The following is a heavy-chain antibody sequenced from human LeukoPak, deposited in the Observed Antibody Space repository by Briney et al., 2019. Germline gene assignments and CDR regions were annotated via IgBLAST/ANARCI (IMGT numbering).Heavy chain of an antibody. CDR1: GGSFSSYY. Sequence: SETLSLTCTVSGGSFSSYYWSWIRQPPGKGLEWIGYIFYSGSTNYNPSLRSRVTISVDTSKNQFSLELSSVTAADTAVYYCAKDPVGYCSSTSCYGDYFDYWGQGTLVTVSS. CDR2: IFYSGST. J-gene: IGHJ4*02. D-gene: IGHD2-2*01. V-gene: IGHV4-59*01. CDR3: AKDPVGYCSSTSCYGDYFDY.